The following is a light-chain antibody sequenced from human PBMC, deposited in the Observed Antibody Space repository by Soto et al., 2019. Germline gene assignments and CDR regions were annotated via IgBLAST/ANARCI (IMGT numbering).Light chain of an antibody. CDR3: QQYGDAPDWDRWS. CDR2: GSS. CDR1: QSVSAGN. Sequence: EIVLTQSPGTLSLSPGERATLSCRASQSVSAGNLAWYQQKPGRAPRLLIYGSSSRAPSIQDRFSGYGSGTDCTFIISTLEPEDVAVYYSQQYGDAPDWDRWSFGQSTKVEV. J-gene: IGKJ1*01. V-gene: IGKV3-20*01.